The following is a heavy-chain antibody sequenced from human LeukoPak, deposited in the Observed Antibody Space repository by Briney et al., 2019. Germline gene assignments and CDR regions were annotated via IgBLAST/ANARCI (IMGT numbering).Heavy chain of an antibody. J-gene: IGHJ4*02. CDR3: ARDHRDAAYYYDSSGYIYYFDY. D-gene: IGHD3-22*01. V-gene: IGHV4-39*07. CDR1: GGSISSSSYY. CDR2: MYSSGRT. Sequence: SETLSLTCTVSGGSISSSSYYWGWIRQPPGKGLEWIGSMYSSGRTYYNPSLKSRITISVDTSKNQFSLKLSSVTAADTAVYYCARDHRDAAYYYDSSGYIYYFDYWGQGTLVTVSS.